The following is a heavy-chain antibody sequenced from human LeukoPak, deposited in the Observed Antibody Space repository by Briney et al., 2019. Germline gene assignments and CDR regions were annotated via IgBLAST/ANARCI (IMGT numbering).Heavy chain of an antibody. D-gene: IGHD6-19*01. V-gene: IGHV4-39*01. Sequence: SETLSLTCIVSGGSISSSSYYWGWIRQPPGKGLEWIGSMYYSGSTYYNPSLKGRVTIAIDTPKNQFSLKVSSVTAADTAVYYCVTGIAVAGDMKYYAMDVWGQGTTVTVSS. CDR3: VTGIAVAGDMKYYAMDV. J-gene: IGHJ6*02. CDR1: GGSISSSSYY. CDR2: MYYSGST.